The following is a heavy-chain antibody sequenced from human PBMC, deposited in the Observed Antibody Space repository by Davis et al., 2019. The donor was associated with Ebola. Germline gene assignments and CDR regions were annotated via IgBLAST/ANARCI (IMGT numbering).Heavy chain of an antibody. CDR2: IYYSGST. D-gene: IGHD3-22*01. V-gene: IGHV4-39*07. Sequence: SETLSLTCTVSGGSIISSSSYWGWIRQPPRKGLEWIGSIYYSGSTYYNPSLKSRVTISVDTSKNQFSLKLSSVTAADTAVYYCARGSAFDSSGMIDYWGQGTLVTVSS. CDR1: GGSIISSSSY. CDR3: ARGSAFDSSGMIDY. J-gene: IGHJ4*02.